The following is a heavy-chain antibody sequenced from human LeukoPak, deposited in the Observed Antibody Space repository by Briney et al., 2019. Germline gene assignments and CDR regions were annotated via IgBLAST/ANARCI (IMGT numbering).Heavy chain of an antibody. V-gene: IGHV3-15*01. Sequence: GGSLRLSCAASGFTFSSYSMNWVRQAPGKGLEWVGRILSKSNGGTTDYAAPVKGRFSISRDDSKNTLYLQMNNLMTEDTAVYYCTNWNAATFDYWGQGTLVTVS. J-gene: IGHJ4*02. CDR3: TNWNAATFDY. CDR1: GFTFSSYS. D-gene: IGHD1-1*01. CDR2: ILSKSNGGTT.